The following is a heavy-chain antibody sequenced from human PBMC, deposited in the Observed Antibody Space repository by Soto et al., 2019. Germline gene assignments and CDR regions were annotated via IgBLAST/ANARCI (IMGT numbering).Heavy chain of an antibody. D-gene: IGHD2-15*01. Sequence: SQTLSLTCVISGDSVSSNGACWNWIRQSPSRGLQWLGRIYYRSKWVHDYAASVESRMAINPDTSRNQFSLQLNYVTPEDTAVYYCARVHCSAGTCLAGLDFWGQGTTVTVSS. CDR2: IYYRSKWVH. J-gene: IGHJ6*01. CDR1: GDSVSSNGAC. V-gene: IGHV6-1*01. CDR3: ARVHCSAGTCLAGLDF.